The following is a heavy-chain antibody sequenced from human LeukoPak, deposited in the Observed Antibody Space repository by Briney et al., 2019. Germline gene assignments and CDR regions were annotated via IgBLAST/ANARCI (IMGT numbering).Heavy chain of an antibody. Sequence: AGGSLRLSCAASGFTFSRYWMHWVRQAPGKGLVWVSRINSDGSSTSYADSVKGRFTISRDNAKNTLYLQMNSLRAEDTAVYYCARVVGYSYGYAIYFDYWGQGTLVTVSS. D-gene: IGHD5-18*01. CDR2: INSDGSST. J-gene: IGHJ4*02. V-gene: IGHV3-74*01. CDR3: ARVVGYSYGYAIYFDY. CDR1: GFTFSRYW.